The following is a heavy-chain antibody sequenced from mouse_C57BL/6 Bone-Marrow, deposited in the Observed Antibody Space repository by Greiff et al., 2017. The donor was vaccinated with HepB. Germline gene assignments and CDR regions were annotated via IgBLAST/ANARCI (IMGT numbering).Heavy chain of an antibody. Sequence: DVMLVESGGGLVKPGGSLKLSCAASGFTFSSYAMSWVRQTPEKRQEWVATISDGGSYTYYPDNVKGRFTISRDNAKNNLYLQMSHLKSEDTAMYYCARGGPTIVTTWYFDVWGTGTTVTVSS. CDR1: GFTFSSYA. V-gene: IGHV5-4*03. D-gene: IGHD2-5*01. J-gene: IGHJ1*03. CDR2: ISDGGSYT. CDR3: ARGGPTIVTTWYFDV.